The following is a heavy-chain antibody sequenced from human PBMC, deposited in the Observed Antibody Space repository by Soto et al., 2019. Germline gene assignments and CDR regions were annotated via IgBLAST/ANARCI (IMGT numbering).Heavy chain of an antibody. J-gene: IGHJ5*02. Sequence: ASVKVSCKASGGTFSSYAISWVRQAPGQGLEWMGGIIPIFGTANYAQKFQGRVTITADESTSTAYMELSSLRSEDTAVYYCARYCGGDCYSGLGNWFDPWGQGTLVTVSS. V-gene: IGHV1-69*13. CDR2: IIPIFGTA. CDR3: ARYCGGDCYSGLGNWFDP. CDR1: GGTFSSYA. D-gene: IGHD2-21*02.